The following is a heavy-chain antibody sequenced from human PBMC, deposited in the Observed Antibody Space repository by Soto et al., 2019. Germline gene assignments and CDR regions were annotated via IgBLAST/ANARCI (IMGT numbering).Heavy chain of an antibody. CDR2: INAGNGST. D-gene: IGHD3-10*01. CDR1: GYTFTSYA. J-gene: IGHJ3*02. V-gene: IGHV1-3*01. Sequence: QVQLVQSGAEVKKPGASVKVSCKASGYTFTSYAMHWVRQAPGQRLEWMGWINAGNGSTKYSQKFQGRVTITRDTSASTAYMELSSLRSEDTAVYYCARGSGPLGAFDIWGQGTMVTVSS. CDR3: ARGSGPLGAFDI.